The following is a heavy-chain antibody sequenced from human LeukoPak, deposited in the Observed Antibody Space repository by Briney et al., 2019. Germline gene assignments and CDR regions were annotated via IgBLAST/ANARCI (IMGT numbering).Heavy chain of an antibody. V-gene: IGHV1-46*01. CDR3: ARRNSHIGSYRPSYYFDY. Sequence: DSVKVSCQSSGYAFTNYYMHWVRQAPGHGLEWMGIINTSGGSTIYAQKFQDRVTMTSDTSTSTIYMELISLRSEDTAVYYCARRNSHIGSYRPSYYFDYWGQGTLVTVSS. D-gene: IGHD1-26*01. CDR2: INTSGGST. CDR1: GYAFTNYY. J-gene: IGHJ4*02.